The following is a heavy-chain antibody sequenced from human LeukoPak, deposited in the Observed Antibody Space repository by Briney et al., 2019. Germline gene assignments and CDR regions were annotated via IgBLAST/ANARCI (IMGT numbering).Heavy chain of an antibody. V-gene: IGHV3-21*01. J-gene: IGHJ6*03. CDR1: GFTFSSYS. Sequence: PGGSLRLSCAASGFTFSSYSMNWVRQAPGKGLEWVSSISSSSSYIYYADSVKGRFTISRDNAKNSLYLQMNSLRAEDTAVYYCARYAGGYYYYYYYMDVWGKGTTVTISS. CDR3: ARYAGGYYYYYYYMDV. CDR2: ISSSSSYI. D-gene: IGHD3-10*01.